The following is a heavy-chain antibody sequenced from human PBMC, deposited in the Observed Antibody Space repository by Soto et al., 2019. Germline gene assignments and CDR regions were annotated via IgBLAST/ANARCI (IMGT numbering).Heavy chain of an antibody. Sequence: GESLKISCKGSGYSFTSYWIGWVRQMPGKGLECMGIIYPGDSDTRYSPSFQGQVTISADKSISTAYLQWNSLKASDTAIYYCARSFGAYCTSTTCHTDCFDPWGQGTLVTVSS. V-gene: IGHV5-51*01. CDR1: GYSFTSYW. CDR2: IYPGDSDT. J-gene: IGHJ5*01. D-gene: IGHD2-2*02. CDR3: ARSFGAYCTSTTCHTDCFDP.